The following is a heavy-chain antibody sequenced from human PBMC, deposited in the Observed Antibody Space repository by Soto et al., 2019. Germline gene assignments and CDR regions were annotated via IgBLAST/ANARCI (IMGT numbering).Heavy chain of an antibody. CDR2: ISAHNGNT. CDR3: ARGRYGDY. D-gene: IGHD1-1*01. CDR1: GYAFTTYG. Sequence: QVHLVQSGAEVKKPGASVKVSCKGSGYAFTTYGITWVRQAPGQGLEWMGWISAHNGNTNYAQKLQGRVSVTRDTAPSTAYMELRRLRCDDTAVYYCARGRYGDYWGQGARVTVSS. V-gene: IGHV1-18*01. J-gene: IGHJ4*02.